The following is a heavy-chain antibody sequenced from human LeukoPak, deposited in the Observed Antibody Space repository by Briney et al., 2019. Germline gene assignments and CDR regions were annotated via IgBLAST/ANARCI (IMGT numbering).Heavy chain of an antibody. D-gene: IGHD3-22*01. Sequence: PSETLSLTCTVSGGSISSGSYYWSWIRQPAGKGLEWIGRIYTSGSTNYNPSLKSRVTMSVDTSKNQFSLKLSSVTAADTAVYYCARDVYYYDSSGYYRDAFDIWGQGTMVTVSS. V-gene: IGHV4-61*02. J-gene: IGHJ3*02. CDR1: GGSISSGSYY. CDR3: ARDVYYYDSSGYYRDAFDI. CDR2: IYTSGST.